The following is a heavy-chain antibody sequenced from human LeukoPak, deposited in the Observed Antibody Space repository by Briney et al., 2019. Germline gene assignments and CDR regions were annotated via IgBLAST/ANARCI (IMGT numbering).Heavy chain of an antibody. CDR3: AGDRSYGDFAWGY. V-gene: IGHV3-53*04. D-gene: IGHD4-17*01. Sequence: PGGSLRLSCAASGFTVSSNFMTWVRHAPGKGLEWVSVISSGGTTYYADSVKGRFTISRHISKNTVYLQMNSLRAEDTAVYYCAGDRSYGDFAWGYWGQGTLVTVSS. CDR1: GFTVSSNF. J-gene: IGHJ4*02. CDR2: ISSGGTT.